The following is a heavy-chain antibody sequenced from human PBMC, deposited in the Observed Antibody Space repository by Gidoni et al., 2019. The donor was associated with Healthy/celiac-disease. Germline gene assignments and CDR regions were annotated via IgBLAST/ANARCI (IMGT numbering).Heavy chain of an antibody. J-gene: IGHJ4*02. Sequence: EVQLLESGGGLVQPGGSLRLSCAASGFTFSSYAMSWVRQAPGKGLEWVSAISGSGGSTYYEDSVKGRFTISRDNSKNTLYLQMNSLRAEDTAVYYCAKWESYDFWSGYYSPDYWGQGTLVTVSS. CDR3: AKWESYDFWSGYYSPDY. V-gene: IGHV3-23*01. D-gene: IGHD3-3*01. CDR1: GFTFSSYA. CDR2: ISGSGGST.